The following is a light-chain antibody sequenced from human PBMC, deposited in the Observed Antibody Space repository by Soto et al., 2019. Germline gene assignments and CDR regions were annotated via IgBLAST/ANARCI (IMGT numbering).Light chain of an antibody. Sequence: EIVLTQSPGTLSLSPEERATLSCRASQSVSSSYVAWYQQKPGQAPRLLIYGASSRAIGIPDRFSGSGSGTDFTLTISRLEPEDFAVYYCQQSGSSPPYTFGQGTKLEIK. V-gene: IGKV3-20*01. J-gene: IGKJ2*01. CDR2: GAS. CDR1: QSVSSSY. CDR3: QQSGSSPPYT.